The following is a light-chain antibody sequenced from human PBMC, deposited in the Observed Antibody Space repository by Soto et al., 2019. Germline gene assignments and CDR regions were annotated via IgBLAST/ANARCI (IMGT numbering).Light chain of an antibody. J-gene: IGKJ5*01. Sequence: DIVMTQSPATLPVSPGERATLSCRASQSVSSNLAWYQQKPGQAPRLLIYGASTRATGIPARFSGSGSGTDFTLTISSLEPEDFAVYYCQQYGTSPITFGQGTRLEIK. CDR3: QQYGTSPIT. CDR1: QSVSSN. CDR2: GAS. V-gene: IGKV3-15*01.